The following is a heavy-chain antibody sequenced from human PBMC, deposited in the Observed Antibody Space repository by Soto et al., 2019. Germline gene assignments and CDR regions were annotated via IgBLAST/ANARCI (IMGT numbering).Heavy chain of an antibody. CDR2: ISAYNGNT. D-gene: IGHD3-10*01. CDR3: ARNLLSGYYYGSGAANWFDP. CDR1: GYTFTSYG. V-gene: IGHV1-18*01. Sequence: QVQLVQSGAEVKKPGASVKVSCKASGYTFTSYGISWVRQAPGQGLEWMGWISAYNGNTNYAQKLQGRVTMTTDTSTSTAYMELRSLRSDDTAVYYWARNLLSGYYYGSGAANWFDPWGQGTLVTVSS. J-gene: IGHJ5*02.